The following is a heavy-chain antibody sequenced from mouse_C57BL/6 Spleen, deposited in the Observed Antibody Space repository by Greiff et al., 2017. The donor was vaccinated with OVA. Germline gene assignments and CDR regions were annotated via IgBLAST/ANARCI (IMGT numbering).Heavy chain of an antibody. CDR1: GYTFTSYW. Sequence: QVQLQQPGAELVKPGASVKLSCKASGYTFTSYWMQWVKQRPGQGLEWIGEIDPSDSYTNYNQKFKGKATLTVDTSSSTAYMQLSSLTSEDSAVYYCAGPSNSWDYWGQGTTLTVSS. D-gene: IGHD2-10*02. CDR2: IDPSDSYT. J-gene: IGHJ2*01. V-gene: IGHV1-50*01. CDR3: AGPSNSWDY.